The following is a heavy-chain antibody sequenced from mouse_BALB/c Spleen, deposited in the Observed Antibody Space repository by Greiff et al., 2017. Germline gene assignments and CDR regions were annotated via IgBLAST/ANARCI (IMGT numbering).Heavy chain of an antibody. CDR2: ISSGGSYT. D-gene: IGHD1-2*01. J-gene: IGHJ2*01. CDR1: GFTFSSYG. V-gene: IGHV5-6*01. CDR3: AKDYYGYEDYFDY. Sequence: EVKVVESGGDLVKPGGSLKLSCAASGFTFSSYGMSWVRQTPDKRLEWVATISSGGSYTYYPDSVKGRFTISRDNAKNTLYLQMSSLKSEDTAMYYCAKDYYGYEDYFDYWGQGTTLTVSS.